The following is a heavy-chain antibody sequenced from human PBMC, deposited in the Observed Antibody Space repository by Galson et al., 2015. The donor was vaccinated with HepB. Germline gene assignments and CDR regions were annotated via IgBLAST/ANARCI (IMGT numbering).Heavy chain of an antibody. D-gene: IGHD3-22*01. V-gene: IGHV1-3*01. CDR1: GYTFTSYA. CDR3: ARGRGDYDSSGYWLPTAF. CDR2: INAGNGNT. J-gene: IGHJ4*02. Sequence: SVKVSCKASGYTFTSYAMHWVRQAPGQRLEWMGWINAGNGNTKYSQKFQGRVTITRDTSASTAYMELSSLRSEDTAVYYCARGRGDYDSSGYWLPTAFWGQGTLVTVSS.